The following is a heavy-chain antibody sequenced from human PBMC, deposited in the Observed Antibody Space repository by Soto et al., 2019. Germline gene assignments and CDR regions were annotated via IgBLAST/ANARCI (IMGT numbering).Heavy chain of an antibody. CDR3: AKSLTAQLGSYYNPYYYYYGMDV. D-gene: IGHD3-10*01. V-gene: IGHV3-43D*03. CDR1: GFTFDDYA. J-gene: IGHJ6*02. Sequence: GGSLRLSCAASGFTFDDYAMHWVRQAPGKGLEWVSLISWDGGSTYYADSVKGRFTISRDNSKNSLYLQMNSLRAEDTALYYCAKSLTAQLGSYYNPYYYYYGMDVWGQGTTVTVSS. CDR2: ISWDGGST.